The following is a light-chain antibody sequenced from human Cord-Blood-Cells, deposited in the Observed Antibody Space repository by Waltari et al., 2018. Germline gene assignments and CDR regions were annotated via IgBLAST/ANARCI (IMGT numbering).Light chain of an antibody. CDR1: QSVSSSY. V-gene: IGKV3-20*01. CDR2: GAS. CDR3: QQYGRSPPIT. Sequence: EIVLTQSPVTLSLSPGDRATLSCRDSQSVSSSYLAWYQQKPGQAPRLLIYGASSRATGLPDRFSGSGSGTDFTLTISRREPEDVAVYYCQQYGRSPPITFGQGTRLDIK. J-gene: IGKJ5*01.